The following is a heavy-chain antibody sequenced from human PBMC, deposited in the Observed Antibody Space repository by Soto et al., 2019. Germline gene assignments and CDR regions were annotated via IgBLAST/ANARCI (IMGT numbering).Heavy chain of an antibody. CDR2: IWSDGNNR. D-gene: IGHD1-1*01. CDR1: GFSNHG. V-gene: IGHV3-33*01. CDR3: VRGDNWNDEASDY. Sequence: QVQLVESGGGVVQPGRSLRLSCAASGFSNHGMHWVRQAPGKGLEWVAVIWSDGNNRYYADSVKGRFTISRDNSKNTLYLQMTSLRAAYTAVYYCVRGDNWNDEASDYWGQGTLVTVSS. J-gene: IGHJ4*02.